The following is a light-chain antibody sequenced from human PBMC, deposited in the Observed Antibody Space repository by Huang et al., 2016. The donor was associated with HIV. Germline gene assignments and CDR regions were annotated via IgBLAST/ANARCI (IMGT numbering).Light chain of an antibody. J-gene: IGKJ4*01. V-gene: IGKV1-5*03. CDR2: KAS. Sequence: DIQMTQSPSTLSASVGDRVTITCRASQSISSWLAWYQQKPGKAPKLLIYKASSLESGVPSRFSGGGSGTEFTLTISSLQPDDFATYYCQQYNSYLPTFGGGTKVEIK. CDR3: QQYNSYLPT. CDR1: QSISSW.